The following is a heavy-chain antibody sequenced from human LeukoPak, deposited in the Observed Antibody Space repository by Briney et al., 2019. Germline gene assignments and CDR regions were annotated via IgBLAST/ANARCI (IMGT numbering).Heavy chain of an antibody. CDR2: INPNSGGT. D-gene: IGHD6-13*01. CDR3: ARAGSSSYYYAMDV. J-gene: IGHJ6*02. CDR1: GYTFTGYY. Sequence: ASVKVSCKASGYTFTGYYMHWVRQAPGQGLEWMGWINPNSGGTNYAQKFQGWVTMTRDTSITTAYMELSRLRSDDTAVYYCARAGSSSYYYAMDVWGQGTTVTVSS. V-gene: IGHV1-2*04.